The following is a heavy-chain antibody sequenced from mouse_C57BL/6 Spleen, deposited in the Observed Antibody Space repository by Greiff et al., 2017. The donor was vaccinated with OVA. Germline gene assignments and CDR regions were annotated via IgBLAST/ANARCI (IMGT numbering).Heavy chain of an antibody. D-gene: IGHD1-1*01. V-gene: IGHV1-52*01. J-gene: IGHJ2*01. CDR1: GYTFTSYW. Sequence: VQLQQPGAELVRPGSSVKLSCKASGYTFTSYWMHWVKQRPIQGLEWIGNIDPSDSETHYNQKFKDKATLTVDKSSSTAYLQLSRLTSEDSAVYYCAREGSYYYGSRGDYFDYWGQGTTLTVSS. CDR3: AREGSYYYGSRGDYFDY. CDR2: IDPSDSET.